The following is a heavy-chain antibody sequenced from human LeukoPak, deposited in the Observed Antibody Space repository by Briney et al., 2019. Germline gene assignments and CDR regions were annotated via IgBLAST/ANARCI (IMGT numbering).Heavy chain of an antibody. CDR1: GSTFSNAW. Sequence: GGSLRLSCAASGSTFSNAWMSWVRQAPGKGLEWVGRIKSKTDGGTTDYAAPVKGRFTISRDDSKNTLYLQMNSLKTEDTAVYYCTTDNKAAYCGGDCYSRYYYYHGMDVWGQGTTVTVSS. D-gene: IGHD2-21*02. CDR2: IKSKTDGGTT. V-gene: IGHV3-15*01. CDR3: TTDNKAAYCGGDCYSRYYYYHGMDV. J-gene: IGHJ6*02.